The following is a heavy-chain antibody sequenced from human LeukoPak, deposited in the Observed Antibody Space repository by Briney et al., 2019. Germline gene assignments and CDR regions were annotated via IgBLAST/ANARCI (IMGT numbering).Heavy chain of an antibody. CDR3: ARDWCSRTSCYRDGFDI. CDR2: IYYSGST. J-gene: IGHJ3*02. Sequence: SEALSLTCTVSGGSISIYYWNWIRQPPGRGLEWIGYIYYSGSTNYNPSLRSRVTISVDTSKNQFSLKMNSVTAADTAVYYCARDWCSRTSCYRDGFDIWGQGTMVTVSS. D-gene: IGHD2-2*01. V-gene: IGHV4-59*12. CDR1: GGSISIYY.